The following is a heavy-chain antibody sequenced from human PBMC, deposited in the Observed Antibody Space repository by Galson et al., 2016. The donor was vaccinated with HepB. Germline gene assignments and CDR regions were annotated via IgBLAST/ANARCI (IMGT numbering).Heavy chain of an antibody. V-gene: IGHV4-39*01. CDR2: IYYSGKT. CDR1: GGSISSSDES. Sequence: SETLSLTCTVSGGSISSSDESWGWIRQPPGKGLEWIGSIYYSGKTYYNPSLKSRVTVSIDTSENQFSLKLSSVTAADAAVYYCASRPGDYYPMDVWGQGTTVTVSS. J-gene: IGHJ6*02. CDR3: ASRPGDYYPMDV. D-gene: IGHD7-27*01.